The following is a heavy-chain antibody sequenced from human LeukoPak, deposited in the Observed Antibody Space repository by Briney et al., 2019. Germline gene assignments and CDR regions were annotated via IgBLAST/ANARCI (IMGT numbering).Heavy chain of an antibody. CDR1: GFTFSSYA. CDR3: ARCVESTMTGCPFDI. Sequence: GSLRLSCAASGFTFSSYAMNWVRQAPGKGLEWVSSISTSSIYIYNADSVKGRFTISRDNAKKSLYLQMNSLRADDTAVYYCARCVESTMTGCPFDIWGQGTMVTVSS. CDR2: ISTSSIYI. D-gene: IGHD3-22*01. J-gene: IGHJ3*02. V-gene: IGHV3-21*01.